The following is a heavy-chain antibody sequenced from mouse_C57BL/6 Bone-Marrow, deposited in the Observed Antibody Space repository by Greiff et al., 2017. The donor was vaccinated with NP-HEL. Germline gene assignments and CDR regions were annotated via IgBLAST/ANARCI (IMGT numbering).Heavy chain of an antibody. CDR2: IYPGNGDT. CDR3: ARDGSRYWYFDV. CDR1: GYTFTSYN. D-gene: IGHD1-1*01. V-gene: IGHV1-12*01. J-gene: IGHJ1*03. Sequence: SGAELVRPGASVKMSCKASGYTFTSYNMHWVKQTPRQGLEWIGAIYPGNGDTSYNPKFKGKATLTVDKSSRTTYIQLRSLTSEDTAVYFCARDGSRYWYFDVWGTGTAVTVSS.